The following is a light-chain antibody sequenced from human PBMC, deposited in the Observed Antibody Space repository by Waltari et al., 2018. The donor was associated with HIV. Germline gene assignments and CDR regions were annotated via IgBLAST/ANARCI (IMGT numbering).Light chain of an antibody. CDR2: GVS. V-gene: IGLV2-8*01. CDR3: NSYAGSNNVV. CDR1: SRDVGGYNY. J-gene: IGLJ2*01. Sequence: QSALTQPPSASGSPGPSVTISCTGTSRDVGGYNYVSWYQQHPGKAPKLMISGVSKRPSGVPDRFSGSKSGNTASLTVSGLQAEDEADYYCNSYAGSNNVVFGGGTKVTVL.